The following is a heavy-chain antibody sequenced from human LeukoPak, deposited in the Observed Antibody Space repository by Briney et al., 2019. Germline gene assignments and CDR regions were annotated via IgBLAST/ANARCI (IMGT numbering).Heavy chain of an antibody. J-gene: IGHJ4*02. D-gene: IGHD3-22*01. V-gene: IGHV3-23*01. CDR3: AKQAYYYDSSGYYFDY. CDR2: ISGGGGST. CDR1: GFTFSSYA. Sequence: GGSLRLSCAASGFTFSSYAMSWVRQAPGKGLEWVSAISGGGGSTYYADSVKGRFTISRDNSKNTLYLQMNSLRAEDTAVYYCAKQAYYYDSSGYYFDYWGQGTLVTVSS.